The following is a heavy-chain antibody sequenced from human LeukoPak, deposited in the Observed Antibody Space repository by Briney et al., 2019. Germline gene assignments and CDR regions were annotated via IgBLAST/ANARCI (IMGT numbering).Heavy chain of an antibody. J-gene: IGHJ4*02. V-gene: IGHV4-59*02. Sequence: PSETLSLTCTVSGGSVSSYFWTWMRQSPGKGLEWIGYIYYSGSTNYNPSLKSRVTISVDTSKNQFSLKLSSVTSADTAVYYCARYTGNYFDYWGQGTLVTVSS. CDR2: IYYSGST. CDR1: GGSVSSYF. CDR3: ARYTGNYFDY. D-gene: IGHD1-26*01.